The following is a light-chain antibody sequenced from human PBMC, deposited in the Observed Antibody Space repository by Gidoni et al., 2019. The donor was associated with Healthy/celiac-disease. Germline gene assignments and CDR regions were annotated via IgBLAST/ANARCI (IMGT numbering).Light chain of an antibody. J-gene: IGKJ1*01. V-gene: IGKV3-15*01. CDR3: QQYNNWPPWT. CDR2: GAS. CDR1: QSVTTN. Sequence: IVMTQSPATLSVSVGERATLSCRASQSVTTNVAWYQQKPGQAPRLLFYGASTRATGVPARFSGSGSGTEFTLTISSLQSADFAVYYCQQYNNWPPWTFGQGTKVEVK.